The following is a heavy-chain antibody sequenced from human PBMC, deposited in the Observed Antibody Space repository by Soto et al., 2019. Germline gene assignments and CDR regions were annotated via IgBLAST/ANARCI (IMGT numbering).Heavy chain of an antibody. D-gene: IGHD3-3*01. CDR3: TTVQDYDFWSGYYGMDV. J-gene: IGHJ6*02. CDR1: GFTFSNAW. CDR2: IKSKTDGGTT. V-gene: IGHV3-15*07. Sequence: GGSLRLSCAASGFTFSNAWMNWARQAPGKGLEWVGRIKSKTDGGTTDYAAPVKGRFTISRDDSKNTLYLQMNSLKTEDTAAYYCTTVQDYDFWSGYYGMDVWGQGTTVTVSS.